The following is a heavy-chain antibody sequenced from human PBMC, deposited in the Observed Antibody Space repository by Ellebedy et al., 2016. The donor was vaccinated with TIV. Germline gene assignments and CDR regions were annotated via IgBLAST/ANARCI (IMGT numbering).Heavy chain of an antibody. CDR3: AKLPWETVFGLFAYFDY. J-gene: IGHJ4*02. V-gene: IGHV3-23*01. Sequence: GESLKISXAASGFTFSTYSMSWVRQAPGKGLEWVSSISSRGDDTYYADSVKGRFTLSRDNSNNTLYLQMNSLRAEDTAVYYCAKLPWETVFGLFAYFDYWGQGTLVPVSS. D-gene: IGHD3/OR15-3a*01. CDR2: ISSRGDDT. CDR1: GFTFSTYS.